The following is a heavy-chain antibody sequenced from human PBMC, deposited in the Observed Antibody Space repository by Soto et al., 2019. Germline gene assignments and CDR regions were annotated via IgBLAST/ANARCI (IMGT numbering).Heavy chain of an antibody. D-gene: IGHD6-13*01. CDR2: IYYSGST. J-gene: IGHJ4*02. CDR1: GGSISSSSYY. V-gene: IGHV4-39*01. CDR3: ARHQPAAGTGHY. Sequence: SETLSLTRTVSGGSISSSSYYWGWIRQPPGKGLEWIGSIYYSGSTYYNPSLKSRVTISVDTSKNQFSLKLSSVTAADTAVYYCARHQPAAGTGHYWGQGTLVTVSS.